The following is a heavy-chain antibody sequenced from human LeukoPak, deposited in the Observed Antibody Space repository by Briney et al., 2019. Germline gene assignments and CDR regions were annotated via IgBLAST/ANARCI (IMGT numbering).Heavy chain of an antibody. Sequence: GGSLRLSCAASGFSFSRYWMSWVRQAPGKGLEWVANIKQDGSEKNYVESVKGRFTISRDNAKNSLYLQTNSLRAEDTAVDYCARAGQEWFGELGFDQWGQGTLVIVSS. V-gene: IGHV3-7*01. CDR1: GFSFSRYW. CDR2: IKQDGSEK. CDR3: ARAGQEWFGELGFDQ. J-gene: IGHJ4*02. D-gene: IGHD3-10*01.